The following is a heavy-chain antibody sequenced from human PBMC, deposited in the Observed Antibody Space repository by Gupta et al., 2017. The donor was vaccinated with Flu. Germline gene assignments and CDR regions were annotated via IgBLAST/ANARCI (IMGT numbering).Heavy chain of an antibody. CDR2: ISCSGGST. CDR3: AKEGNCSSTSCHLNWFDP. V-gene: IGHV3-23*01. Sequence: EVQLLESGGGLVQPGGSLRLSCAASGFTFSSYAMSWVRQAPGKGLEWVLAISCSGGSTYYADSVKGRFSISRDNSKNTLYLQMNSLRAEDTAVYYCAKEGNCSSTSCHLNWFDPWGQGTLVTVSS. D-gene: IGHD2-2*01. J-gene: IGHJ5*02. CDR1: GFTFSSYA.